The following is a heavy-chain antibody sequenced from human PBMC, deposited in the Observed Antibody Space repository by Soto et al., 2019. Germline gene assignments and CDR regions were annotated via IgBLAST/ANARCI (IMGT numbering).Heavy chain of an antibody. D-gene: IGHD6-13*01. J-gene: IGHJ4*02. V-gene: IGHV3-23*01. CDR3: TNGRRQQPPLD. CDR2: ISGNGATT. CDR1: GVAFSFYS. Sequence: EVALLESGGGLVQPGGSLRLSCEVSGVAFSFYSMSWVRQAPGKGLEWVASISGNGATTYYAASGKGRFTFSRDNSKNTVHLQMNSLRAEDTAVYYCTNGRRQQPPLDWGQGTLVTVSS.